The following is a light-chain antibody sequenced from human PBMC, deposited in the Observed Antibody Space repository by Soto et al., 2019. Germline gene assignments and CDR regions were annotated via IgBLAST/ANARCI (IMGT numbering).Light chain of an antibody. V-gene: IGKV3-20*01. J-gene: IGKJ1*01. CDR1: QSVSSNY. CDR2: GAS. Sequence: EVMLTQSPGTLSLSPGERATLSCRASQSVSSNYLAWYQQKPGQAPSLIIYGASNRATGIPDRFSGSGSGTDFTLTIRRLEPEDFAVYYCQQYDTSPRTFGQGTKVEFK. CDR3: QQYDTSPRT.